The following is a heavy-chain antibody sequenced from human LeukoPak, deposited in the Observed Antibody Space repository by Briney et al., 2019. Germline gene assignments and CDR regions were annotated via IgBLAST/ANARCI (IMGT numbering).Heavy chain of an antibody. CDR2: IIPILGIA. J-gene: IGHJ5*01. CDR1: GGTFSSYT. Sequence: SVKVSCKASGGTFSSYTMSWVRQAPGQGLEWMGRIIPILGIANYAQKFHGRVTITADKSTSTAYMELSSLRSEDTAVYYCARSPRYCSSTSCYWFDYWGQGTLVTVSS. V-gene: IGHV1-69*02. CDR3: ARSPRYCSSTSCYWFDY. D-gene: IGHD2-2*01.